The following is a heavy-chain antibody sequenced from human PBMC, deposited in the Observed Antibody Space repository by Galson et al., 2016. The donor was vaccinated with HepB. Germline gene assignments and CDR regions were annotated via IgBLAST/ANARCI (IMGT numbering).Heavy chain of an antibody. CDR3: ARDVLRYFDWLLYGGSNYYYYGMDV. CDR2: IWYDGSNK. Sequence: SLRLSCAASGFIFSQYGMHWVRQAPGKGLEWVAVIWYDGSNKYYADSVKGRFTIPRDNSKNTLYLQMDSLRAEDTAVYYCARDVLRYFDWLLYGGSNYYYYGMDVWGQGTTVTVSS. CDR1: GFIFSQYG. J-gene: IGHJ6*02. V-gene: IGHV3-33*01. D-gene: IGHD3-9*01.